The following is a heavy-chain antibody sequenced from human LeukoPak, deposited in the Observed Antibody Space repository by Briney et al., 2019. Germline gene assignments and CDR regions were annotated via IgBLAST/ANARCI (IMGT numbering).Heavy chain of an antibody. J-gene: IGHJ6*03. CDR1: GYTFTGYY. CDR2: INPNSGGT. D-gene: IGHD3-3*01. CDR3: ASWVPLEWLSQSPLYYYYMDV. Sequence: ASVKVSCKASGYTFTGYYMHWVRQAPGQGLEWMGWINPNSGGTNYAQKFQGRVTMTRDTSISTAYMELSRLRSDDTAVYYCASWVPLEWLSQSPLYYYYMDVWGKGTTVTDSS. V-gene: IGHV1-2*02.